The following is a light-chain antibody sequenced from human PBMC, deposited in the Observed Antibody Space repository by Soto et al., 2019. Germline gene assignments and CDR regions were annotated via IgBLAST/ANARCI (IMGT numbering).Light chain of an antibody. Sequence: QSALTQPASVSGSPGQSITISCTGTSSDVGCYNYVSWYQQHPGKAPKLMIYEVSKRPSGVSNRFSGSKSGNTASLTISGLKAEDEADYYCSSYRRSSTLVFGTGTKVTVL. CDR2: EVS. CDR1: SSDVGCYNY. J-gene: IGLJ1*01. V-gene: IGLV2-14*01. CDR3: SSYRRSSTLV.